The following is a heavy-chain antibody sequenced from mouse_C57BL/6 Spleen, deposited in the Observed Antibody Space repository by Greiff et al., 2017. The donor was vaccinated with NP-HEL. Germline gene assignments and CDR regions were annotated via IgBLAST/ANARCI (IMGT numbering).Heavy chain of an antibody. CDR2: ISYDGSN. Sequence: EVKVEESGPGLVKPSQSLSLTCSVTGYSITSGSYWNWIRQFPGNKLEWMGYISYDGSNNYNPSLKNRISITRDTSKNQFFLKLNSVTTEDTATYYCARALYYYGSSYEDYWGQGTTLTVSS. V-gene: IGHV3-6*01. CDR3: ARALYYYGSSYEDY. D-gene: IGHD1-1*01. J-gene: IGHJ2*01. CDR1: GYSITSGSY.